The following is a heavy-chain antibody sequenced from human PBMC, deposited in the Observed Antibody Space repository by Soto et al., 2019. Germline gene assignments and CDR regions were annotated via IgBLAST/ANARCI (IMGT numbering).Heavy chain of an antibody. CDR3: ARFVRSCSGTTCYTRADV. CDR2: TYSSGST. J-gene: IGHJ6*02. Sequence: QVQLQESGPGLVKPSETLSLTCTVSGGSVSSDTHYWSWIRQPPGKRLEWIGFTYSSGSTNYNPSLNSRVTMSVDTSKNQFSLKLRSVIVADTAVYHCARFVRSCSGTTCYTRADVWGQGTTVTVSS. D-gene: IGHD2-2*02. CDR1: GGSVSSDTHY. V-gene: IGHV4-61*01.